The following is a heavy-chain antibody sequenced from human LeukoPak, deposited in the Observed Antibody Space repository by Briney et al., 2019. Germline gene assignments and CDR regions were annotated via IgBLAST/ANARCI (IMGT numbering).Heavy chain of an antibody. Sequence: PGGSLRLSCAASGFTFSSYAMSWVRQAPGKGLEWVSAISGSGGSTYYADSVKGRFTISRDNSKNTLYLQMNSLRAEDTAVYYCAKPKSAYCSGGSCYPRYFDYWGQGTLVTVSS. CDR3: AKPKSAYCSGGSCYPRYFDY. CDR2: ISGSGGST. V-gene: IGHV3-23*01. D-gene: IGHD2-15*01. CDR1: GFTFSSYA. J-gene: IGHJ4*02.